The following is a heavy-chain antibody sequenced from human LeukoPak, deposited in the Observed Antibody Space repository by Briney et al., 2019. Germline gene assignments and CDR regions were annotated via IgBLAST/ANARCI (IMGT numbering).Heavy chain of an antibody. J-gene: IGHJ4*02. V-gene: IGHV4-39*01. CDR2: IYYSGST. D-gene: IGHD2-21*01. CDR1: GGSINSSNYY. Sequence: SETLSLTCTVSGGSINSSNYYWGWIRHPPGKGPEWIGSIYYSGSTYYKSSLKSRVTISVDTSKNQFYLKVRSVTAADTAVYYCARQMVVVIDYWGQGTLVTVSS. CDR3: ARQMVVVIDY.